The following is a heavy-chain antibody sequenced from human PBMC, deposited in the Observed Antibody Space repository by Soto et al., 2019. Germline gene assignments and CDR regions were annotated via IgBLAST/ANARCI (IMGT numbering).Heavy chain of an antibody. V-gene: IGHV4-39*01. Sequence: NPSETLSLTCTVSGGSISSSSYYWGWIRQPPGKGLEWIGSIYYSGSTYYNPSLKSRVTISVDTSKNQFSLKLSSVTAADTAVYYCARLDYRNYYYGMDVWGQGTTVTVS. D-gene: IGHD3-16*01. CDR1: GGSISSSSYY. CDR3: ARLDYRNYYYGMDV. CDR2: IYYSGST. J-gene: IGHJ6*02.